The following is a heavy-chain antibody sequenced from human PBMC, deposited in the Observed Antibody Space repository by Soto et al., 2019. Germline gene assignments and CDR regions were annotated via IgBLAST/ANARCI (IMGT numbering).Heavy chain of an antibody. CDR1: GYTFTSYA. CDR2: INAGNGNT. Sequence: GASVKVSCKASGYTFTSYAMHWVRQAPGQRLEWMGWINAGNGNTKYSQKFQGRVTITRDTSASTAYMELSSLRSEDTAVYYCASGREGPLGYCSGGSCYSVAFDIWGQGTMVTVSS. V-gene: IGHV1-3*01. CDR3: ASGREGPLGYCSGGSCYSVAFDI. J-gene: IGHJ3*02. D-gene: IGHD2-15*01.